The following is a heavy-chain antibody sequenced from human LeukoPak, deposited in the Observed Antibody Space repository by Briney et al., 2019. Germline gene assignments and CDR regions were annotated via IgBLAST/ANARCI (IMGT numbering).Heavy chain of an antibody. D-gene: IGHD3-10*01. CDR1: GGTFSIYA. V-gene: IGHV1-69*05. CDR2: IIPIFGTA. Sequence: SVQVSCNASGGTFSIYAISWVRQAPGQGLEWMGGIIPIFGTANYAQKFQGRVTITTDESTSTAYMELSSLRSEDTAVYYCARDGGSGSYYNLDYWGQGTLVTVSS. J-gene: IGHJ4*02. CDR3: ARDGGSGSYYNLDY.